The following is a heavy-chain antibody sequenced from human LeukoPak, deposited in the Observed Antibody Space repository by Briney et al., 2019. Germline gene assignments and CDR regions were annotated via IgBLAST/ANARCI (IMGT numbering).Heavy chain of an antibody. CDR1: GGSINSSSYY. Sequence: SETLSLTCTVSGGSINSSSYYWGWIRQPPGKGLEWFGSIYHSGSTYYNPSLKSRVTISVDTSKNQFSLKLSSVTAADTAVYYCARRYSPSITIFGVDAFDIWGQGTMVTVSS. D-gene: IGHD3-3*01. CDR3: ARRYSPSITIFGVDAFDI. J-gene: IGHJ3*02. CDR2: IYHSGST. V-gene: IGHV4-39*07.